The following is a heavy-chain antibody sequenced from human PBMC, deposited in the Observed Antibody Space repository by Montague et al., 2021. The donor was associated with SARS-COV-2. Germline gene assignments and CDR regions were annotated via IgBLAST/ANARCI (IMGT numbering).Heavy chain of an antibody. CDR1: GFTFSSYG. J-gene: IGHJ6*02. CDR3: ARDSSSGSDWYYYYGMDV. Sequence: LSLSWSASGFTFSSYGMHWVRQAPGKGLEWVAIIWYDGSKNYYADSVKGRFTISRDNSKNTLYLQMNTLRAEDTAVYYCARDSSSGSDWYYYYGMDVWGQGTTVTVSS. D-gene: IGHD6-13*01. CDR2: IWYDGSKN. V-gene: IGHV3-33*01.